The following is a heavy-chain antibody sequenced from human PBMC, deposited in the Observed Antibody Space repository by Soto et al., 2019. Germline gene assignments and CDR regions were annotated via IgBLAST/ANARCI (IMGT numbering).Heavy chain of an antibody. CDR2: INACNGNT. CDR3: AREGYSSGWSASYYYYYGMDV. CDR1: GDTFTSYA. V-gene: IGHV1-3*01. J-gene: IGHJ6*02. Sequence: ASVKVSCKASGDTFTSYAMHCVRQAPGQRLEWMGWINACNGNTKYSQKFQGRVTITRDTSASTAYMELSSLRSEDTAVYYCAREGYSSGWSASYYYYYGMDVWGQGTTVTVSS. D-gene: IGHD6-19*01.